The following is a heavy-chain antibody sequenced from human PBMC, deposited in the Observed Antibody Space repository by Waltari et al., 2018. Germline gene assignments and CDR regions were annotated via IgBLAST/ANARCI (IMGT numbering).Heavy chain of an antibody. CDR1: GGSISSYY. J-gene: IGHJ4*02. CDR2: IYTSGST. D-gene: IGHD3-22*01. Sequence: QVQLQESGPGLVKPSETLSLTCTVSGGSISSYYWSWIRQPAGKGLEWIGRIYTSGSTNYNPALKSRVTMSVDTSKNQFSLRLSAVTAADTAVYYCAGLEDYYDSSGYYYANWGQGTLVTVSS. V-gene: IGHV4-4*07. CDR3: AGLEDYYDSSGYYYAN.